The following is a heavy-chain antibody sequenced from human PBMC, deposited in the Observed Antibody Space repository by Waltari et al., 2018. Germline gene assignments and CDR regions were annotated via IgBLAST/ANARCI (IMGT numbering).Heavy chain of an antibody. D-gene: IGHD6-13*01. CDR2: INHSGST. J-gene: IGHJ4*02. CDR3: ARGLIRIAAAGTDFDY. CDR1: GGSFSGYY. Sequence: QVQLQQWGAGLLKPSETLSLTCAVYGGSFSGYYWSWIRQPPGKGLEWIGEINHSGSTNYNPSLKSRVTISLDTSKNQFSLKLSSVTAADTAVYYCARGLIRIAAAGTDFDYWGQGTLVTVSS. V-gene: IGHV4-34*01.